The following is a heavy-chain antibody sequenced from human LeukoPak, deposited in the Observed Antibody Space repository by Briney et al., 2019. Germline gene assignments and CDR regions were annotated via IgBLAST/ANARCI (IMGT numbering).Heavy chain of an antibody. Sequence: SETLSLTCTVSGGSISRDFWSWIRQPPGKGLEWIGYIYYTGSTNYNPSLKSRVTISIDTSKNQFSLRLSSVTAADTAVYYCASGYGDYWFDPWGQGTLVTVSS. CDR1: GGSISRDF. CDR3: ASGYGDYWFDP. J-gene: IGHJ5*02. V-gene: IGHV4-59*01. D-gene: IGHD4-17*01. CDR2: IYYTGST.